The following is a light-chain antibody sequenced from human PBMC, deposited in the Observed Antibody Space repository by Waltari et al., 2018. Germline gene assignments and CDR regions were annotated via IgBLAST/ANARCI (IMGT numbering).Light chain of an antibody. CDR3: AAWDDTLNGVV. Sequence: QSVLTQPPSASGTPGQRVPLSCSGSSPNTGSDKVNWYQHLPGTAPKLLIHNKNERPSGVPDRFSGSKSGTAASLAISGLQFEDEGDYYCAAWDDTLNGVVFGGGTTLTVL. J-gene: IGLJ3*02. CDR2: NKN. CDR1: SPNTGSDK. V-gene: IGLV1-44*01.